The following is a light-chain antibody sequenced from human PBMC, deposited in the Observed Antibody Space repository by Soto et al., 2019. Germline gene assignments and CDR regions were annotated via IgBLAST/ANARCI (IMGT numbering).Light chain of an antibody. V-gene: IGLV2-14*03. Sequence: QSALTQPASVSGSPGQSITISCTGTSSDVGGYNYVSWYQHHPGKAPERIIYGVTNRPSGASLRFSGSKSGNTASLTISGLQAEDEADYYCTSYTSPGAPVVFGGGTKLTVL. J-gene: IGLJ2*01. CDR1: SSDVGGYNY. CDR2: GVT. CDR3: TSYTSPGAPVV.